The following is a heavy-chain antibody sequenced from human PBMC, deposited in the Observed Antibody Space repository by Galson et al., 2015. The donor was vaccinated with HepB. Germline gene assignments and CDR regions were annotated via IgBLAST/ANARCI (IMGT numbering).Heavy chain of an antibody. D-gene: IGHD5-18*01. CDR3: ARDLLGYSYGYAYYYYGMDV. CDR2: INPSGGST. CDR1: GYTFTSYY. Sequence: SVKVSCKASGYTFTSYYMHWVRQAPGQGLEWMGIINPSGGSTSYAQKFQGRVTMTRDTSTSTVYMELSSLRSEDTAVYYCARDLLGYSYGYAYYYYGMDVWGQGTTVTASS. J-gene: IGHJ6*02. V-gene: IGHV1-46*03.